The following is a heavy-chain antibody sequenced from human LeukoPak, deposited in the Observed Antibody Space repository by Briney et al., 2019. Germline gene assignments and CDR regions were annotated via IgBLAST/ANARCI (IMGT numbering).Heavy chain of an antibody. CDR3: AREAFHGDYDY. V-gene: IGHV1-2*04. D-gene: IGHD4-17*01. J-gene: IGHJ4*02. Sequence: GASVKVSCKASGYTFTGYYMHWVRQAPGQVLEWMGWINPNSGGTNYAQKFQGWVTMTRDTSISTAYMELSRLRSDDTAVYYCAREAFHGDYDYWGQGTLVTVSS. CDR2: INPNSGGT. CDR1: GYTFTGYY.